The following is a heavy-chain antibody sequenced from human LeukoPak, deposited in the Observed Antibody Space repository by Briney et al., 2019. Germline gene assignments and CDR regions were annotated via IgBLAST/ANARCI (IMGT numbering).Heavy chain of an antibody. CDR1: GYTFTGYY. D-gene: IGHD2-15*01. CDR3: ARYCSGGSCYLYGMDV. Sequence: ASVKVSCKASGYTFTGYYMHWVRQAPGQGLEWMGRINPNSGGTNYAQKFQGRVTMTRDTSISTAYMELSRLRSDDTAVYYCARYCSGGSCYLYGMDVWGQGTTVTVSS. V-gene: IGHV1-2*06. J-gene: IGHJ6*02. CDR2: INPNSGGT.